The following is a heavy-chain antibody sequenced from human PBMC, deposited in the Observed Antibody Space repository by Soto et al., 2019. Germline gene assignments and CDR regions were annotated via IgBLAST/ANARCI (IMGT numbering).Heavy chain of an antibody. CDR1: TFPFSTYW. J-gene: IGHJ6*02. Sequence: PGGSLRLSCAASTFPFSTYWMTWVRQAPGKGLEWVANIHRDEIEKYYMDSVKGRFTISRDNAKNSLYLQMTSLRAEDTAVYYCAGGNALDVWRQGTTVTVSS. CDR3: AGGNALDV. V-gene: IGHV3-7*01. CDR2: IHRDEIEK.